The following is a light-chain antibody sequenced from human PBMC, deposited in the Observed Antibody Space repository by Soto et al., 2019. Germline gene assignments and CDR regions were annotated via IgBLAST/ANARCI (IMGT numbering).Light chain of an antibody. J-gene: IGKJ4*01. CDR3: MQSLQLPLT. V-gene: IGKV2D-29*01. Sequence: DIVMTQTPLSLSVTPGQPASISCKSSQSLLDSDGKTFLYWYVHKPGHPPQLLIYEVSNRFAGVPDRFSGSGSETDFTLEISRVEADDVAMYYCMQSLQLPLTFGGGTKVDNK. CDR2: EVS. CDR1: QSLLDSDGKTF.